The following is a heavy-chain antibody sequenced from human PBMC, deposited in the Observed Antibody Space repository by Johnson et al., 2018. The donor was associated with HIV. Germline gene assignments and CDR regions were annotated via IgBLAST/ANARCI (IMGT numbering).Heavy chain of an antibody. Sequence: EVQLVESGGGLVQPGGSLRLSCAASGFTFRNHDMHWVRQATGKGLEWVSAIGPTGDTYYPGSVKGRFTISRENAKNTLYLQMNSLRAEDTAVFFCVKGSRARALYDFWSGVPDAFDIWGHGTTVTVSS. J-gene: IGHJ3*02. D-gene: IGHD3-3*01. CDR3: VKGSRARALYDFWSGVPDAFDI. CDR1: GFTFRNHD. V-gene: IGHV3-13*01. CDR2: IGPTGDT.